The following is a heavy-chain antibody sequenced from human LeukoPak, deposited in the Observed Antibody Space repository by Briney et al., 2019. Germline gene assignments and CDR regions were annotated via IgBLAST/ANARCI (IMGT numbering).Heavy chain of an antibody. CDR1: GDSISRGGYY. J-gene: IGHJ5*02. CDR3: ARDLRGIRGVGSNWFDP. V-gene: IGHV4-31*03. Sequence: PPQTLSLTCTVSGDSISRGGYYWSWIRQHPGKGLEWIGYIFYSGSTYYNPSLKSRVNISVDTSKNQFSLKLSSVTAADTAVYYCARDLRGIRGVGSNWFDPWGQGTLVTVSS. D-gene: IGHD3-10*01. CDR2: IFYSGST.